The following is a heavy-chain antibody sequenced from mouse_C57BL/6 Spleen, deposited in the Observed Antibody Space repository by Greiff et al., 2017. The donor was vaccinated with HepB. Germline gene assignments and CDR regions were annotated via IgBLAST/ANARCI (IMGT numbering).Heavy chain of an antibody. V-gene: IGHV1-52*01. CDR1: GYTFTSYW. CDR2: IDPSDSET. CDR3: ARKEGSWFAY. J-gene: IGHJ3*01. Sequence: VQLQQPGAELVRPGSSVKLSCKASGYTFTSYWMHWVKQRPIQGLEWIGNIDPSDSETHYNQKFKDKATVTVDKSSSTAYMQLSSLTSEDSAVYYCARKEGSWFAYWGQGTLVTVSA.